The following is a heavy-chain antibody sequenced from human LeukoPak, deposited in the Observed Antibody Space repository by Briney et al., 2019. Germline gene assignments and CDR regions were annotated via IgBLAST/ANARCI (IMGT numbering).Heavy chain of an antibody. J-gene: IGHJ4*02. Sequence: ASVKVSCKASGYTFTGYYMHWVRQAPGQGLEWMGWINPNSGGTNYAQKFQGRVTMTRDTSTSTVYMELSSLRSEDTAVYYCARSTTVTSNFDYWGQGTLVTVSS. V-gene: IGHV1-2*02. CDR2: INPNSGGT. D-gene: IGHD4-17*01. CDR3: ARSTTVTSNFDY. CDR1: GYTFTGYY.